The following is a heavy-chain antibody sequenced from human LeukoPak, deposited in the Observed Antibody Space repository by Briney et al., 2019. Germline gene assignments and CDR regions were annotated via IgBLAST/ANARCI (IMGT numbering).Heavy chain of an antibody. CDR2: VSFDGNNK. Sequence: PGGSLRLSCAASGFTFSSYAMHWVRQAPGKGLEWVAVVSFDGNNKYYADSVKGRFTISRDNSKNTLYLQMNNLRAEDTAVYYCARDRGTYYFDYWGQGTLVTVSS. J-gene: IGHJ4*02. CDR3: ARDRGTYYFDY. V-gene: IGHV3-30-3*01. CDR1: GFTFSSYA.